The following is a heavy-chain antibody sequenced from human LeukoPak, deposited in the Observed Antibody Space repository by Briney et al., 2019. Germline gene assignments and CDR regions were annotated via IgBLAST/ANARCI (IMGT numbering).Heavy chain of an antibody. V-gene: IGHV3-23*01. Sequence: GGSLRLSCAASGFTFSSYGMSWVRQAPGKGLEWVSAISGSGGSTYYADSVKGRFTISRDNSKNTLYLQMNSLRAEDTAVYYCAKGPIVGAAGDYYYYMDVWGKGTTVTISS. CDR3: AKGPIVGAAGDYYYYMDV. CDR2: ISGSGGST. J-gene: IGHJ6*03. CDR1: GFTFSSYG. D-gene: IGHD1-26*01.